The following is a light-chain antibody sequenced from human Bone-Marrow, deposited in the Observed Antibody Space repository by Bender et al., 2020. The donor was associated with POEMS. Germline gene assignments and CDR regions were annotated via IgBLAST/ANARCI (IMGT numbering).Light chain of an antibody. CDR3: SSYTGSSTLSYV. Sequence: QSALTQPASVAGSPGQSITISCTGTSSDVGKHNLVSWYQQHPGKTPKLILFEVTKRPSEVSNRFSGSKSGNTASLTISGLQAEDEADYYCSSYTGSSTLSYVFGTGTKVTVL. V-gene: IGLV2-14*02. CDR2: EVT. CDR1: SSDVGKHNL. J-gene: IGLJ1*01.